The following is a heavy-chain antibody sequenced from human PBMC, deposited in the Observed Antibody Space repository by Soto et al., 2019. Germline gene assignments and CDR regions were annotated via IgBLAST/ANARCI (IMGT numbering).Heavy chain of an antibody. CDR1: GFTFSSYA. J-gene: IGHJ4*02. CDR2: ISGSGGGI. V-gene: IGHV3-23*01. CDR3: AKRNLVVRPPFDY. Sequence: EVQLLESGGGLVQPGGSLRLSCAASGFTFSSYAMSWVRQAPGKGLEWVSTISGSGGGIYYADSVTGRFTISRDNSKNTLDLQMNSLRAEDTAVYYCAKRNLVVRPPFDYWGQGTLVTVSS. D-gene: IGHD2-15*01.